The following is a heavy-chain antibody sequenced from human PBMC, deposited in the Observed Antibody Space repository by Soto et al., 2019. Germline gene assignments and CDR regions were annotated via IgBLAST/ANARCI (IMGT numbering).Heavy chain of an antibody. J-gene: IGHJ6*02. D-gene: IGHD4-17*01. CDR3: ATLIGDYALDYYYYGMDV. Sequence: GSLRLSCAASGFTFSSYSMNWVRQAPGKGLEWVSSISSSSSYIYYADSVKGRFTISRDNAKNSLYLQMNSLRAEDTAVYYCATLIGDYALDYYYYGMDVWGQGTTVTVTS. CDR2: ISSSSSYI. CDR1: GFTFSSYS. V-gene: IGHV3-21*01.